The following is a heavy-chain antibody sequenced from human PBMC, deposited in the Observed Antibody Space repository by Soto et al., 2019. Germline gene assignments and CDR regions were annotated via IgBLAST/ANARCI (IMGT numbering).Heavy chain of an antibody. CDR2: ISYDGSNK. D-gene: IGHD5-18*01. J-gene: IGHJ4*02. CDR1: GFTFSSYA. CDR3: ARDPRYSYGEVFDY. Sequence: PGGSLRLSCAASGFTFSSYAMHWVRQAPGKGLEWVEVISYDGSNKYYADSVKGRFTISRDNSKNTLYLQMNSLRAEDTAVYYCARDPRYSYGEVFDYWGQGTLVTVSS. V-gene: IGHV3-30-3*01.